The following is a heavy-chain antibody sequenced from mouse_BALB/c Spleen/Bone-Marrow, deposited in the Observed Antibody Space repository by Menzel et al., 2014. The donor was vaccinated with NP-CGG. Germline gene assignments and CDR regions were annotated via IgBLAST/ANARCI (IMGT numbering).Heavy chain of an antibody. D-gene: IGHD2-3*01. V-gene: IGHV1-85*01. CDR2: IFPGNVST. CDR3: SRGGWLGGYFDV. J-gene: IGHJ1*01. CDR1: GYTFTSSD. Sequence: VKLQQSGAELVKPGASVKLSCKASGYTFTSSDINWVRQRPEQGLAWIGGIFPGNVSTEYNDKFKVKATLTTDKSSSTVYMQLSRLTSEDSAVYFCSRGGWLGGYFDVWGAGTTVTVSS.